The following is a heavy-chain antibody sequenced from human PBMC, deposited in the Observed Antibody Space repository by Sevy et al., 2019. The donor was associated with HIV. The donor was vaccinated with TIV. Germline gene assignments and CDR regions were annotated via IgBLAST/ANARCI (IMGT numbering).Heavy chain of an antibody. CDR2: FFYTGDS. CDR1: GGSISTYV. J-gene: IGHJ4*02. D-gene: IGHD1-1*01. CDR3: ATGAGVSNSDY. V-gene: IGHV4-59*01. Sequence: SETLSLTCTVSGGSISTYVWTWIRQPPGKGLEWVGYFFYTGDSNYNSSLRSRVTISGDTSKNQFSLNLSSVTAADTAVYYCATGAGVSNSDYWGQGTLVTVSS.